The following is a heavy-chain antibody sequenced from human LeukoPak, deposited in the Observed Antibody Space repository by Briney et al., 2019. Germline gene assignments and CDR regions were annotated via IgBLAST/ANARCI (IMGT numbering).Heavy chain of an antibody. D-gene: IGHD3-22*01. Sequence: GGSLRLSCAASGFTFSSYGMHWVRQAPGKGLEWAAVISYDGSNKYYADSVKGRFTISRDNSKNTLYLQMNSLRAEDTAVYYCAKDLDSSVADYWGQGTLVTVSS. V-gene: IGHV3-30*18. CDR1: GFTFSSYG. CDR2: ISYDGSNK. CDR3: AKDLDSSVADY. J-gene: IGHJ4*02.